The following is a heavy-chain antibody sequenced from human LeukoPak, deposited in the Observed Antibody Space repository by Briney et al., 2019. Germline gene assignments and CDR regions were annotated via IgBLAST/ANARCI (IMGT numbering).Heavy chain of an antibody. CDR1: GGTFSNYA. Sequence: SVSVSCKASGGTFSNYAISWVRQAPGQGLEWMGEIIPTFGTTNYAQKFQGRVTITADESTSTAYMELSSLRSEDTAVYYCATPNGYSYYYYYYGMDVWGQGTTVTVSS. CDR3: ATPNGYSYYYYYYGMDV. V-gene: IGHV1-69*13. D-gene: IGHD5-18*01. CDR2: IIPTFGTT. J-gene: IGHJ6*02.